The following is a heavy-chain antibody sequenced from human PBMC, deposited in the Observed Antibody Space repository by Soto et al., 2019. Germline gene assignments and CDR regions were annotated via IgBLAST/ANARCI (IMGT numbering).Heavy chain of an antibody. D-gene: IGHD5-18*01. CDR1: GGSFSGYY. CDR3: ARCGIQPN. V-gene: IGHV4-34*01. Sequence: QVQLQQWGAGLLKPSETLSLTCAVYGGSFSGYYWSWIRQPPGKGLEWIGEINHSGSTNYNPSLKSRVTISVDTSKNQFYLKLSSVTAPDTAVYYCARCGIQPNWCKGTMVTVS. J-gene: IGHJ3*01. CDR2: INHSGST.